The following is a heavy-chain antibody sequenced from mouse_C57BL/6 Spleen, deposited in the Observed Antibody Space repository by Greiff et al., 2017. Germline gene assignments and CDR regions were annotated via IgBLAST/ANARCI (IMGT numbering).Heavy chain of an antibody. D-gene: IGHD6-1*01. CDR3: ARACYPSFDY. Sequence: ESGPGLVKPSQSLSLTCSVTGYSITSGYYWNWIRQFPGNKLEWMGYISYDGSNNYNPSLKNRISITRDTSKNQFFLKLNSVTTEDTATYYCARACYPSFDYWGQGTTLTVSS. V-gene: IGHV3-6*01. J-gene: IGHJ2*01. CDR1: GYSITSGYY. CDR2: ISYDGSN.